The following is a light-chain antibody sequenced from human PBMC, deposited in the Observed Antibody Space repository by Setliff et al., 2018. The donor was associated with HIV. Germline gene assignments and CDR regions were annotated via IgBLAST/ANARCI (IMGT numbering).Light chain of an antibody. J-gene: IGLJ2*01. Sequence: LSQPASVSGSPGQSITISCTGTSTDVGGYDYVSWYQQHPGKAPKLMIHDVSNRPSGVSNRFSGSKSGNTASLTISGLQAEDEADYYCSSYTGSSTLFGGGTKVTVL. V-gene: IGLV2-14*01. CDR2: DVS. CDR3: SSYTGSSTL. CDR1: STDVGGYDY.